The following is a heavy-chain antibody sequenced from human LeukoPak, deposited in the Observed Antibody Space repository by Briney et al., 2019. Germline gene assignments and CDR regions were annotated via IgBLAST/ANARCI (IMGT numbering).Heavy chain of an antibody. Sequence: PGGSLRLSCAASGFTFSKYAISWVRQAPGKGLEWVSAISGSGGSTYYADSVRGRFTISRDNSKNTLYLQMNSLRAEDTAVYYCAKDLSAGGLCFDYWGPGTLVTVSS. CDR2: ISGSGGST. CDR3: AKDLSAGGLCFDY. CDR1: GFTFSKYA. V-gene: IGHV3-23*01. D-gene: IGHD4-23*01. J-gene: IGHJ4*02.